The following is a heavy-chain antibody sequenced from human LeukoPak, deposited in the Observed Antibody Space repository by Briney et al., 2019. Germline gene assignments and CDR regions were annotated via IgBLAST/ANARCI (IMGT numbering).Heavy chain of an antibody. V-gene: IGHV3-74*01. D-gene: IGHD3-16*01. CDR1: GFTFSSYW. CDR3: ARVRWGGLYYFDY. CDR2: INDDGRST. Sequence: QAGGSLRLSCAASGFTFSSYWMHRVRQAPGKGLVGVSRINDDGRSTSYADSVKGRFTISRDNAKNTLYLQMNSLRAEDTAVYYCARVRWGGLYYFDYWGQGTLVTVSS. J-gene: IGHJ4*02.